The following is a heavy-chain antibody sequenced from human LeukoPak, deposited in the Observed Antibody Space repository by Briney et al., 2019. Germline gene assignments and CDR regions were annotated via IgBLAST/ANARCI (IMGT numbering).Heavy chain of an antibody. D-gene: IGHD1-26*01. Sequence: GSLRLSCGASGFTFSSYWMSWVRQAPGKGLEWVANINQDGSDKYYVDSVKGRFTISRDNAKNSLYLQLNSLRAEDTAVYYCARAREAYYFDYWGQGTLVTVSS. CDR2: INQDGSDK. CDR3: ARAREAYYFDY. V-gene: IGHV3-7*01. CDR1: GFTFSSYW. J-gene: IGHJ4*02.